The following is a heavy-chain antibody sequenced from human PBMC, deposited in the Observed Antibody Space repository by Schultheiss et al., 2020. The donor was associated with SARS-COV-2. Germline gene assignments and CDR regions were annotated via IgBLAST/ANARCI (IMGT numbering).Heavy chain of an antibody. J-gene: IGHJ1*01. D-gene: IGHD3-22*01. CDR1: GYTFTGYY. CDR2: INPIFGTA. Sequence: SVKVSCKASGYTFTGYYMHWVRQAPGQGLEWMGWINPIFGTANYAQKFQGRVTITADESTSTAYMELSSLRSEDTAVYYCARGGRYYDSSGYQFQHWGQGTLVTVSS. CDR3: ARGGRYYDSSGYQFQH. V-gene: IGHV1-69*13.